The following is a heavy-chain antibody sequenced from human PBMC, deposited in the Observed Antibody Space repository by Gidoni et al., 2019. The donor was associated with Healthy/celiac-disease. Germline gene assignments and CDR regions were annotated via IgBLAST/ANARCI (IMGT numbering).Heavy chain of an antibody. CDR3: AREGGRYCSSTSCYGPYYFDY. D-gene: IGHD2-2*01. J-gene: IGHJ4*02. CDR2: IYSGGST. V-gene: IGHV3-66*01. Sequence: EVQLVESGGGLVQPGGSLRLSCAASGFTVSSNYMRWVRQAPGKGLEWVSVIYSGGSTYYADSVKGRFTISRDNSKNTLYLQMNSLRAEDTAVYYCAREGGRYCSSTSCYGPYYFDYWGQGTLVTVSS. CDR1: GFTVSSNY.